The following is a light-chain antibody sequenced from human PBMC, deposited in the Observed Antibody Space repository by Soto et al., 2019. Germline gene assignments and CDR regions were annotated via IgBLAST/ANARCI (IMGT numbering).Light chain of an antibody. CDR2: LAS. J-gene: IGKJ1*01. V-gene: IGKV3-20*01. Sequence: EIVLTQAPGTLPLSPGDRATLSCRASQSVSSSSLAGYQQRPGQAPRLLIYLASIRPTGIPDRFSGSGSGTDFTLTINILEPEDFAVYYCQQYGSSPRTFGQGTKVEIK. CDR3: QQYGSSPRT. CDR1: QSVSSSS.